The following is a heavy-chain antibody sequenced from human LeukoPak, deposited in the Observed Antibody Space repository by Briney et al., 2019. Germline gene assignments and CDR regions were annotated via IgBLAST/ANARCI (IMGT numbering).Heavy chain of an antibody. CDR1: GGSISSSSYY. D-gene: IGHD1-26*01. Sequence: PSETLSLTCTVSGGSISSSSYYWGWIRQPPGKGLEWIGSIYYSGSTYYNPSLKSRVTISVDTSKNQFSLKLSSVTAADTAVYYCARVGKFVVGATHDAFDIWGQGTMVTVSS. CDR2: IYYSGST. J-gene: IGHJ3*02. CDR3: ARVGKFVVGATHDAFDI. V-gene: IGHV4-39*07.